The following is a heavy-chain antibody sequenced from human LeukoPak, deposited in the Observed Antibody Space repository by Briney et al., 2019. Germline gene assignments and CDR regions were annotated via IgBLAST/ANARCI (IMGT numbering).Heavy chain of an antibody. D-gene: IGHD5-18*01. CDR3: AKVGGWVLQLWYDY. CDR1: GFSLSGYW. J-gene: IGHJ4*02. V-gene: IGHV3-23*01. CDR2: ISGSGGST. Sequence: PGGSLRLSCAASGFSLSGYWMTWVRQAPGKGLEWVSAISGSGGSTYYADSVKGRFTISRDNSKNTLYLQMNSLRAEDTAVYYCAKVGGWVLQLWYDYWGQGTLVTVSS.